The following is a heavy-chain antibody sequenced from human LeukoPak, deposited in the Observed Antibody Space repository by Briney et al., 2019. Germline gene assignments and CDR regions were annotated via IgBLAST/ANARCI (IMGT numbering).Heavy chain of an antibody. J-gene: IGHJ4*02. CDR3: LYYRDSSGYHHDF. CDR1: GFTFSNAW. CDR2: IKSKTDGGTT. D-gene: IGHD3-22*01. Sequence: GGSLRLSCTASGFTFSNAWMSWVRQAPGKGLEWIGRIKSKTDGGTTDYPAPVKGRFTISRDDSKNTLYLQVNSLITEDTARYYCLYYRDSSGYHHDFRGQGTLVTVSS. V-gene: IGHV3-15*01.